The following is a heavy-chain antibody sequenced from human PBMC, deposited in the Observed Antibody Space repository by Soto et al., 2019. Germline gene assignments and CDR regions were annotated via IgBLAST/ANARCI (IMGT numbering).Heavy chain of an antibody. CDR3: GRWGGGGYYDSSGYRA. D-gene: IGHD3-22*01. CDR2: IYYSGST. CDR1: GGSISSYY. Sequence: SETLSLTCTVSGGSISSYYWSWLRQHPGKGLELIWYIYYSGSTNYNPSLKSRVTISVDTSKNQFSLKLSSVTAADTAGYYCGRWGGGGYYDSSGYRAWGQGTLVTVS. V-gene: IGHV4-59*01. J-gene: IGHJ5*02.